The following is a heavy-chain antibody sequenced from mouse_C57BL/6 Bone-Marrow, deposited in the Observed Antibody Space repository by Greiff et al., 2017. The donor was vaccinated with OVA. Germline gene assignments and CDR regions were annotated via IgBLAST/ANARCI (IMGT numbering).Heavy chain of an antibody. CDR1: GYTFTSYW. CDR3: ARYYHVYFDV. D-gene: IGHD1-1*01. J-gene: IGHJ1*03. Sequence: QVQLQQPGAELVMPGASVKLSCKASGYTFTSYWMHWVKQRPGQGLEWIGEIDPSDSYTNYNQKFKGKSTLTVDKSSSTAYMQLSSLTSEDSAVYYCARYYHVYFDVWGTGTTGTVSS. V-gene: IGHV1-69*01. CDR2: IDPSDSYT.